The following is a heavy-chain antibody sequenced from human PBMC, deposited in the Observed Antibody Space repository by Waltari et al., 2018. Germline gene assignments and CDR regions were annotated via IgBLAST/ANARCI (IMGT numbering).Heavy chain of an antibody. J-gene: IGHJ4*02. CDR3: VKDLGVGVVVPAAYGFDY. Sequence: QVQLQQWGAGLLKPSETLSLTCSVHGGSFSPYYWSWIRQPPGKGLQWIGEIKKSGISNYDPSLKGRVTISRDNAKNSLYLQMNSLRAEDTALFYCVKDLGVGVVVPAAYGFDYWGQGTLVTVSS. CDR1: GGSFSPYY. CDR2: IKKSGIS. V-gene: IGHV4-34*01. D-gene: IGHD2-2*01.